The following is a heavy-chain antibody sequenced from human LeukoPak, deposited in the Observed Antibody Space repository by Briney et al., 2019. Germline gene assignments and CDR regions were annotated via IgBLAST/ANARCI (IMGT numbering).Heavy chain of an antibody. V-gene: IGHV1-2*02. CDR2: INPNSGGT. CDR3: ARVSGNFWSGYYWDY. J-gene: IGHJ4*02. CDR1: GYTFTGYY. Sequence: GASVKVSCKASGYTFTGYYMHWVRQAPGQGLEWMGWINPNSGGTNYAQKFQGRVTMTRGTSISTAYMELSRLRSDDTAVYYCARVSGNFWSGYYWDYWGQGTLVTVSS. D-gene: IGHD3-3*01.